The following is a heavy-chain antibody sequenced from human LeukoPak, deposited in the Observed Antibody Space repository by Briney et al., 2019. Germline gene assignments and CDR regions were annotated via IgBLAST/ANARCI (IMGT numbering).Heavy chain of an antibody. CDR2: IKEDGNEK. CDR1: GLTFSNYW. Sequence: PGGSLRLSCAASGLTFSNYWMSWVRQAPGKGLEWVANIKEDGNEKYYVDSVKGRFTISRDNAKKLLCLQMNSLRAEDTAVYYCARDRSRFYYWGQGTLVTVSS. D-gene: IGHD2-2*01. V-gene: IGHV3-7*01. CDR3: ARDRSRFYY. J-gene: IGHJ4*02.